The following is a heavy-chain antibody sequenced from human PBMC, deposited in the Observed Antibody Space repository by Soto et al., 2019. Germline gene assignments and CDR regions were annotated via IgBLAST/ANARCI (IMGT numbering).Heavy chain of an antibody. J-gene: IGHJ4*02. V-gene: IGHV1-69*12. CDR1: GGTFSTYA. Sequence: QVQLVQSGAEVKKPESSVKVSCKAPGGTFSTYAISWVRQAPGQGLEWMGGIIPMFGTANYAQRFQDRVTITADESTNTVDMELSSLRSEVTAVYFCASGIQLWLRRINNGYSGWGQGTLVTVSS. CDR2: IIPMFGTA. CDR3: ASGIQLWLRRINNGYSG. D-gene: IGHD5-18*01.